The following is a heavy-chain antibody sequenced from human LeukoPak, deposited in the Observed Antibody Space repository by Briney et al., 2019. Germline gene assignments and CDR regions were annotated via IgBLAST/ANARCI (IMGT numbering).Heavy chain of an antibody. D-gene: IGHD1-26*01. CDR1: GFTFSSYA. J-gene: IGHJ4*02. CDR3: AKESIVGATGDYFDY. CDR2: ISGSGGST. Sequence: PGGSLRLSCAASGFTFSSYAMSWVRQAPGKGLEWVSAISGSGGSTYYADSVKGRFTISRDNSKHTLYLQMNSLRGEDTAVYYCAKESIVGATGDYFDYWGQGTLVTVSS. V-gene: IGHV3-23*01.